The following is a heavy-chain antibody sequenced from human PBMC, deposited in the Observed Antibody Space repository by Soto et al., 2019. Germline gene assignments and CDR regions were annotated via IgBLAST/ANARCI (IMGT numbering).Heavy chain of an antibody. Sequence: QVQLQQWGAELLKPSETLSLTCAVYGGSFSGYYWNWIRQPPGKGLEWIGEINHSGSTKNNPSLKSRVPISVDTSKNQFSLELTSVTAADTAVYYCARVRSSTWHRVAYWYFDLWGRGTLVTVSS. J-gene: IGHJ2*01. V-gene: IGHV4-34*01. CDR2: INHSGST. D-gene: IGHD6-13*01. CDR3: ARVRSSTWHRVAYWYFDL. CDR1: GGSFSGYY.